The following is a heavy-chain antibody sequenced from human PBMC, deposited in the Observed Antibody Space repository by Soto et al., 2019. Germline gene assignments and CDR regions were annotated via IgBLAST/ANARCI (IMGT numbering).Heavy chain of an antibody. Sequence: QVQLVQSGAEVKKPGSSVKVSCKASGGTFSSYAISWVRQTPGQGLEWMGGIIPIFGTANYAQKFQGRVTITADESTSTAYMELGSLRSEDTAVYYGARDQGFRGDGYFDLWGRGALVTVSS. J-gene: IGHJ2*01. CDR1: GGTFSSYA. CDR3: ARDQGFRGDGYFDL. V-gene: IGHV1-69*01. CDR2: IIPIFGTA. D-gene: IGHD3-10*01.